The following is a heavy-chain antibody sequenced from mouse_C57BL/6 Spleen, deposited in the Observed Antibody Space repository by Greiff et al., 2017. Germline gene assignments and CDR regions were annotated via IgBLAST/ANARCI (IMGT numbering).Heavy chain of an antibody. J-gene: IGHJ2*01. CDR3: ARGGYYGSSDY. CDR1: GYAFSSYW. V-gene: IGHV1-80*01. CDR2: IYPGDGDT. D-gene: IGHD1-1*01. Sequence: SGAELVKPGASVKISCKASGYAFSSYWMNWVKQRPGKGLEWIGQIYPGDGDTNYNGKFKGKATLTADKSSSTAYMQLSSLTSEDSEVYFCARGGYYGSSDYWGQGTTLTVSS.